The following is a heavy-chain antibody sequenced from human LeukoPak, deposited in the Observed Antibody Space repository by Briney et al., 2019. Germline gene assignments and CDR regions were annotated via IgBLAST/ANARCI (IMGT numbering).Heavy chain of an antibody. CDR1: GYTFTSYD. J-gene: IGHJ4*02. Sequence: ASVKVSCKASGYTFTSYDINWVRQASGQGLEWMGWMNPNGGNTGYAQKFQGRVTMTRSTSISTAYMELSSLRAEDTALYYCAKENQYSYGYRYFDYWGQGTLVTVSS. CDR2: MNPNGGNT. CDR3: AKENQYSYGYRYFDY. V-gene: IGHV1-8*01. D-gene: IGHD5-18*01.